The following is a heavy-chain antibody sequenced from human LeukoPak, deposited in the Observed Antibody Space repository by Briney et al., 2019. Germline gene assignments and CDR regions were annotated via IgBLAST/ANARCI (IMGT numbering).Heavy chain of an antibody. CDR1: GFTFNIYA. V-gene: IGHV3-23*01. Sequence: GGSLRLSCAASGFTFNIYAMNWVRQAPGKGLEWVSSISYSAAATYYADSVKGRFSISRDNSKKIVYLQMNSLRAEDTAVYYWANDRIWGVTFFDYWGQGTLVTVSS. CDR2: ISYSAAAT. CDR3: ANDRIWGVTFFDY. D-gene: IGHD3-16*01. J-gene: IGHJ4*02.